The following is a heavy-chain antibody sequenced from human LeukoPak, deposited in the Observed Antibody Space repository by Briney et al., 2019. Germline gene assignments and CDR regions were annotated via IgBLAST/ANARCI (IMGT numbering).Heavy chain of an antibody. CDR3: ARFRKNDAFDI. J-gene: IGHJ3*02. CDR1: GYTFTIYG. CDR2: ISAYNGNT. Sequence: ASVKVSYKASGYTFTIYGISWVRQAPGQGLEWMGWISAYNGNTNYAQKLQGRVTITTDTSTSTAYMELRSLRSDDTAVYYCARFRKNDAFDIWGQGTMVTVSS. V-gene: IGHV1-18*01. D-gene: IGHD1-14*01.